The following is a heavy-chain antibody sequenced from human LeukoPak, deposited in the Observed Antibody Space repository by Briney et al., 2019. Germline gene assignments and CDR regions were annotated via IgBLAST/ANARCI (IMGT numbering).Heavy chain of an antibody. CDR3: ARFLWSDDIYFDY. V-gene: IGHV4-31*03. J-gene: IGHJ4*02. D-gene: IGHD3-3*01. Sequence: PSETLSLTCTVSGGSIRSGGYYSSWVRQHPGKGLEWIGYIYYLGSTSYNPSLKSRVTISVDTSKNQFSLRLSSVTAADTAVYYCARFLWSDDIYFDYWGQGTLVTVSS. CDR2: IYYLGST. CDR1: GGSIRSGGYY.